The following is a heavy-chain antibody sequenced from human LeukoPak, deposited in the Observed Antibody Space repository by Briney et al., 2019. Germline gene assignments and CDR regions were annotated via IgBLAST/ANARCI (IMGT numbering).Heavy chain of an antibody. D-gene: IGHD6-13*01. J-gene: IGHJ4*02. V-gene: IGHV3-30*14. CDR1: GFTFSSYA. CDR3: ASRYSSSWYYY. Sequence: GGSLRLSCAASGFTFSSYAMHWVRQAPGKGLEWVAVISYDGSNKYYADSVKGRFTISRDNSKDTLYLQMNSLRAEDTAVYYCASRYSSSWYYYWGQGTLVTVSS. CDR2: ISYDGSNK.